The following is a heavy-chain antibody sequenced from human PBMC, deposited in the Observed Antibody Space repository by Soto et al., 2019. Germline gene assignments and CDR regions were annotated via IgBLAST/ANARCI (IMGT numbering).Heavy chain of an antibody. CDR3: ARGVYYFDSNGHGFYY. J-gene: IGHJ4*02. Sequence: QVQLQQWGAGLLKPSETLSLTCAAYGGSFSGYYWSWIRQPPGKGLEWIGEINHDGSTNYNPSLKSRVTISVDTSKNQFSLKLSSVTAADSAVYYCARGVYYFDSNGHGFYYLGQGTLVTVSS. D-gene: IGHD3-22*01. CDR1: GGSFSGYY. V-gene: IGHV4-34*01. CDR2: INHDGST.